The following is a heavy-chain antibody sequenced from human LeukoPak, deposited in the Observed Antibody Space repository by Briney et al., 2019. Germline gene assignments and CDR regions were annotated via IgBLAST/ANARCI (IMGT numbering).Heavy chain of an antibody. V-gene: IGHV4-59*01. CDR2: IYYNENT. CDR1: GGSISSYY. CDR3: ARVSARQLETHYYYGMDV. J-gene: IGHJ6*02. D-gene: IGHD6-13*01. Sequence: SETLSLTCTVSGGSISSYYWSWIRQPPGEGLEWIGYIYYNENTNYNPSLKSRVTMSVDTSKNQVSLRLSSVTAADTAVYYCARVSARQLETHYYYGMDVWGQGTTVTVSS.